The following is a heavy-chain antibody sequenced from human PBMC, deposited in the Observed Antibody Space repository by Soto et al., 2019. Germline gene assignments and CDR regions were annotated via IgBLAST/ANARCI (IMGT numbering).Heavy chain of an antibody. D-gene: IGHD5-12*01. Sequence: QVQLQESGPGLVKPSQTLSLTCTVSGDSISSGGYYWSWVRQHPGKGLEWIGYIYYSGRAFYNPSLQSRVTISVDTSKNNFSLKVTSVTAADTAVYYCARFAVDGNFDYWGQGALVTVSS. CDR3: ARFAVDGNFDY. CDR2: IYYSGRA. J-gene: IGHJ4*02. CDR1: GDSISSGGYY. V-gene: IGHV4-31*03.